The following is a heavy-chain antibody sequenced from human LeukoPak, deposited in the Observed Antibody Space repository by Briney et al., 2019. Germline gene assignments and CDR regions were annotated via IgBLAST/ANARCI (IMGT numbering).Heavy chain of an antibody. J-gene: IGHJ2*01. V-gene: IGHV4-39*07. Sequence: SETLSLTCTVSGGSISSSSYYWGWIRQPPGKGLEWIGSIHYSGSTYYNPSLKSRVTISVDTSKNQFSLKLSSVTAADTAVYYCAREGGDYGGNSQFWYFDLWGRGTLVTVSS. D-gene: IGHD4-23*01. CDR2: IHYSGST. CDR1: GGSISSSSYY. CDR3: AREGGDYGGNSQFWYFDL.